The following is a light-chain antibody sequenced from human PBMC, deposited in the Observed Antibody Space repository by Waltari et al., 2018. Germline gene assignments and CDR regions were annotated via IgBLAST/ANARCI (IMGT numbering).Light chain of an antibody. V-gene: IGLV1-47*01. J-gene: IGLJ3*02. CDR3: AAWDDSLSGPWV. Sequence: QSVLTQPPSASGTPGQRVTISCSGSSSNIGSNYVYWYQQLPGPAPTLLIYRNNPRPSGVPDRFSGSKSGTSASLAISGLRSEDEADYYCAAWDDSLSGPWVFGGGTKLTVL. CDR2: RNN. CDR1: SSNIGSNY.